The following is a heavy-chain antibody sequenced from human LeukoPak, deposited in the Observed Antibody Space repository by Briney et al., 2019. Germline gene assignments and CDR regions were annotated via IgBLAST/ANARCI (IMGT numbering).Heavy chain of an antibody. CDR3: ARGPIASSWHCYFDL. D-gene: IGHD6-13*01. CDR2: IWYDGTTK. V-gene: IGHV3-33*01. CDR1: GFTFDKYG. Sequence: GGSLRLSCAASGFTFDKYGMNWVRQAPGKGLEWVAVIWYDGTTKFYADSVKGRFTISRDNSKNTLSLQMDSLRAEDTAVYYCARGPIASSWHCYFDLWGRGTLVSVSS. J-gene: IGHJ2*01.